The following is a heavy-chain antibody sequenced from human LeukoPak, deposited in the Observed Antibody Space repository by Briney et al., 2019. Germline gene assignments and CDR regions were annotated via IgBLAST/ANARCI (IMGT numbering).Heavy chain of an antibody. CDR3: ATRGGSSWDYYYYYMDV. Sequence: SETLSLTCTVSGGSISSYYWSWIRQPPGKGLEWIGYIYYSGSTNYNPSLKSRVTISVDTSKNQFSLKLSPVTAADTAVYYCATRGGSSWDYYYYYMDVWGKGTTVTVSS. CDR2: IYYSGST. V-gene: IGHV4-59*01. D-gene: IGHD6-13*01. CDR1: GGSISSYY. J-gene: IGHJ6*03.